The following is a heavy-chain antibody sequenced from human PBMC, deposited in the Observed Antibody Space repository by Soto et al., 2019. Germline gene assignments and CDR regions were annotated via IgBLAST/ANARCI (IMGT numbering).Heavy chain of an antibody. Sequence: EMQLLESGGGLVQPGGSLRLSCAVSGFTFSSYGMTWVRQAPGKGLEWISFSSATGSGTDYADSVEGRFTISRDNSNNTLYLQITSLRADDTAVYYCAKDRRAGGNYGFYSDFWGQGALVIVSS. CDR1: GFTFSSYG. D-gene: IGHD1-7*01. CDR2: SSATGSGT. CDR3: AKDRRAGGNYGFYSDF. J-gene: IGHJ1*01. V-gene: IGHV3-23*01.